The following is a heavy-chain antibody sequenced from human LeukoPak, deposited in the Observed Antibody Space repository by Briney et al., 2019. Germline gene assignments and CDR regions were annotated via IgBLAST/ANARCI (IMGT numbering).Heavy chain of an antibody. D-gene: IGHD2-2*01. CDR2: IYYSGST. J-gene: IGHJ2*01. Sequence: PSETLSLTCTVSGGSISSGDYYWSWIRQPPGKGLEWIGYIYYSGSTYYNPSLKSRVTISVDTSKNQFPLKLSSVTAADTAVYYCARESVVPAAFWYFDLWGRGTLVTVSS. V-gene: IGHV4-30-4*08. CDR1: GGSISSGDYY. CDR3: ARESVVPAAFWYFDL.